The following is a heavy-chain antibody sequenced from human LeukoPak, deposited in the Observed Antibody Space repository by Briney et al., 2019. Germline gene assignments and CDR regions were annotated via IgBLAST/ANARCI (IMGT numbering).Heavy chain of an antibody. CDR2: IYYTGTT. V-gene: IGHV4-59*01. Sequence: PSETLSLTCTVSGGSISHYYWSWIRQPPGKGPEWIGYIYYTGTTNYNPSLKSRVTISVDTPKNQFSLKFNSVTAADTAVYYCAREDPQTKVPEGMDVWGQGTTVTVSS. CDR1: GGSISHYY. CDR3: AREDPQTKVPEGMDV. J-gene: IGHJ6*02. D-gene: IGHD4/OR15-4a*01.